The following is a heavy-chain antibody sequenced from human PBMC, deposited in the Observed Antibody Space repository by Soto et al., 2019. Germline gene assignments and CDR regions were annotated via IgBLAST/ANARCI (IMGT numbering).Heavy chain of an antibody. V-gene: IGHV3-23*01. CDR2: ISGSGGST. CDR1: GFTFSSYA. Sequence: EVQLLESGGGLVQPGGSLRLSCAASGFTFSSYAMSWVRQAPGKGLEWVSAISGSGGSTYYADSVKGRFTISRDNSKNTLYLQMNSLRAEDTAVYYCAKGDQRWPRHYYYYGMDVWGQGTTVTVSS. J-gene: IGHJ6*02. D-gene: IGHD4-17*01. CDR3: AKGDQRWPRHYYYYGMDV.